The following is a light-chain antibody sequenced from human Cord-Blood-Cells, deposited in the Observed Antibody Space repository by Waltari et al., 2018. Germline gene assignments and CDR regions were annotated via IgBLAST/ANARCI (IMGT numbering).Light chain of an antibody. CDR3: MQALQTPYT. V-gene: IGKV2-28*01. J-gene: IGKJ2*01. CDR1: QSLLHSNGYNY. Sequence: DIVMTQSPLSLPVNPGEPASIPCRTSQSLLHSNGYNYLDWYLQKPGQSPQLLIYLGSNRASGVPDRFSGSGSGTDFTLKISRVEAEDVGVYYCMQALQTPYTFGQGTKLEIK. CDR2: LGS.